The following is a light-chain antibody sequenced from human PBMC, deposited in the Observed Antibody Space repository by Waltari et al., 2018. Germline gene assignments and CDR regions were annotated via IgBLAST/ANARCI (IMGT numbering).Light chain of an antibody. CDR3: QTWDTNTVI. Sequence: SYDLTQPPSGSVSPGQTANIPCSGDTLGDKYACWYQQRPGQSPVLVIYQDNKRPSGIPERFSGSNSGNTATLTISGTQAMDEADYYCQTWDTNTVILGGGTKLTVL. V-gene: IGLV3-1*01. CDR1: TLGDKY. CDR2: QDN. J-gene: IGLJ2*01.